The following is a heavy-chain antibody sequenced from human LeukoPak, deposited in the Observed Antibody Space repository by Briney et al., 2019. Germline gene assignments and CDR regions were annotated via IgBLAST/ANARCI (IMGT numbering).Heavy chain of an antibody. V-gene: IGHV4-59*01. CDR1: GDSISSYY. CDR3: AREGTAGTNLNLFDP. J-gene: IGHJ5*02. CDR2: ISYSGIT. D-gene: IGHD1-1*01. Sequence: PSEALSLTCAVPGDSISSYYWSWIRQPPGKGLEWGGYISYSGITNFHPSLKSRVTISVYTSKNQSSLKLSSVTAADTAVYYCAREGTAGTNLNLFDPWGQGTLVTVSS.